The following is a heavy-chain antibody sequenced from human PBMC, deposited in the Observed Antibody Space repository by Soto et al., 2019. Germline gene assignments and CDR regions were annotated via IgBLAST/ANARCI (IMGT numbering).Heavy chain of an antibody. Sequence: GGSLRLSCAASGFTFSSYAMSWVRQAPGKGLEWVSAISGSGGSTYYADSVKGRFTISRDNSKNTLYLQMNSLRAEDTAVYYCAKDIAASGWYSLDYWGQGTLVTVSS. J-gene: IGHJ4*02. V-gene: IGHV3-23*01. CDR1: GFTFSSYA. CDR3: AKDIAASGWYSLDY. CDR2: ISGSGGST. D-gene: IGHD6-19*01.